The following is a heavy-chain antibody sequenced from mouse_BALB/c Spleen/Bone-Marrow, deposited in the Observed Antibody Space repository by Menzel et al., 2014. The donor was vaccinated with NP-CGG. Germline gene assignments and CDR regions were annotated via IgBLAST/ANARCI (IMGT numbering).Heavy chain of an antibody. J-gene: IGHJ2*01. D-gene: IGHD4-1*01. V-gene: IGHV1-66*01. CDR3: ARDWDECYFDY. CDR1: GYSFTSYY. CDR2: IFPGSDNT. Sequence: QVQLQQSGPELVKPGASVKMSCKASGYSFTSYYIHWVKQRPGQGLEWIGWIFPGSDNTKYNEKFKGKATLTADTSSSTAYMHLSSVTSEDSAVYFCARDWDECYFDYWGQGTTLTVSS.